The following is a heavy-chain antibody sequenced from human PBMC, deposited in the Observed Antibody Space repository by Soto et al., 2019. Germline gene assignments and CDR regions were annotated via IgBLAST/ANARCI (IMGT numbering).Heavy chain of an antibody. V-gene: IGHV4-34*01. CDR1: GGSFSGYY. CDR3: ARGRLRGRDRLGAFDI. Sequence: SETLSLTCAVYGGSFSGYYWSWIRQPPGKGLEWIGEINHSGSTNYNPSLKSRVTISVDTSKNQVSLKLSSVTAADTAVYYCARGRLRGRDRLGAFDIWGQGTMVTVSS. CDR2: INHSGST. D-gene: IGHD6-25*01. J-gene: IGHJ3*02.